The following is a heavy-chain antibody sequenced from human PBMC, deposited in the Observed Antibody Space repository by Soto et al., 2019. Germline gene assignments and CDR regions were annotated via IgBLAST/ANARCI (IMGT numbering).Heavy chain of an antibody. V-gene: IGHV1-46*01. J-gene: IGHJ6*02. Sequence: ASVKVSCKASGYTFTSTWMHWVRQAPGQGLEWMGIINPYGGAATYAEKFQGRVTMTRDTSTATDYMELSSLRFEDTAMYYCARSVDEGVDVWGQGTTVTVSS. CDR3: ARSVDEGVDV. CDR2: INPYGGAA. CDR1: GYTFTSTW.